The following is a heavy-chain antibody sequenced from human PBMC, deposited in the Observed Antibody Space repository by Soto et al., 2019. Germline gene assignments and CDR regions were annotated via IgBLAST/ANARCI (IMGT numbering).Heavy chain of an antibody. D-gene: IGHD2-8*01. CDR1: GFTFSSYG. V-gene: IGHV3-33*01. Sequence: GGSLRLSCAASGFTFSSYGMHWVRQAPGKGLEWVAVIWYDGSNKYYADSVKGRFTISRDNSKNTLYLQMNSLRAEDTAVYYCAREGLMVYAIRGGFDYWGQGTLVTVSS. CDR3: AREGLMVYAIRGGFDY. J-gene: IGHJ4*02. CDR2: IWYDGSNK.